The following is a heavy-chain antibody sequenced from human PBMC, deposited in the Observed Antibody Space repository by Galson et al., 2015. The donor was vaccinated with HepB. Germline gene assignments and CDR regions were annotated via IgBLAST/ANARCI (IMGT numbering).Heavy chain of an antibody. V-gene: IGHV3-30*03. Sequence: SLRLSCAASGFTFSSYSMNWVRQAPGKGLEWVAVISYDGSNKYYADSVKGRFTISRDNSKNTLYLQMNSLRAEDTAVYYCARVLDGDYTSAPDYWGQGTLVTVSS. CDR3: ARVLDGDYTSAPDY. J-gene: IGHJ4*02. D-gene: IGHD4-17*01. CDR2: ISYDGSNK. CDR1: GFTFSSYS.